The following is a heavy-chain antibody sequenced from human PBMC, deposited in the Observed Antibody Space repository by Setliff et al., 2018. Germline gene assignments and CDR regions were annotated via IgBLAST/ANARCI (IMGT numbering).Heavy chain of an antibody. Sequence: SETLSLTCTVSGGSITSTSYYWGWIRQPPGKGLEWIGSIYYSGSIYYNPSLKSRVTMSLDTSKNQLSLELTSVTAADTAVYYCARASVVHAIAVGYWGRGTLVTVSS. D-gene: IGHD2-15*01. CDR1: GGSITSTSYY. V-gene: IGHV4-39*01. CDR3: ARASVVHAIAVGY. J-gene: IGHJ4*02. CDR2: IYYSGSI.